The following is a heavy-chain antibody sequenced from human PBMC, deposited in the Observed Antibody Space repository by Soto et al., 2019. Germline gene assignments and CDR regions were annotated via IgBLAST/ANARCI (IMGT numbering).Heavy chain of an antibody. J-gene: IGHJ6*02. CDR3: ARAPGGDCSSTSCYDYYYYGMDV. CDR2: IYYSGST. D-gene: IGHD2-2*01. CDR1: GECITRGGYY. Sequence: TSETLSLTCTVAGECITRGGYYWSWTRQHPGKGLEWIGYIYYSGSTYYNPSLKSRVTISVDTSKNQFSLKLSSVTAADTAVYYCARAPGGDCSSTSCYDYYYYGMDVWGQGTTVTVSS. V-gene: IGHV4-31*03.